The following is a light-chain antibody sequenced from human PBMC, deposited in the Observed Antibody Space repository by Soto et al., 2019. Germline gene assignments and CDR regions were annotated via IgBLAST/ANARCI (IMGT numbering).Light chain of an antibody. J-gene: IGKJ3*01. CDR2: WAS. CDR1: QSVLYSSNNKNY. V-gene: IGKV4-1*01. Sequence: IVMTQSPDSLTASLGERATINCKSSQSVLYSSNNKNYLAWYQQKPGQTPKLLIYWASSRESGVPDRFSGSGSGTDFTLTISSLQAEDFALYYCQQYYSTPFTFGPGTKVDIK. CDR3: QQYYSTPFT.